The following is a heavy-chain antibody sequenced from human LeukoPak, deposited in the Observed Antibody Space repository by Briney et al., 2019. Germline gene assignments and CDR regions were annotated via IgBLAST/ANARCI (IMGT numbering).Heavy chain of an antibody. V-gene: IGHV3-74*01. J-gene: IGHJ3*02. CDR1: GFTFTAFW. CDR2: INNDGSDA. Sequence: GGSLRLSCAASGFTFTAFWMHWVRQAPGKGLMWVSRINNDGSDAIYADSVKGRFTVSRDNAQNTLYLQMNSLRDEDTAVYYCARGGYSHGFDIWGQGTMVTVSS. CDR3: ARGGYSHGFDI. D-gene: IGHD5-18*01.